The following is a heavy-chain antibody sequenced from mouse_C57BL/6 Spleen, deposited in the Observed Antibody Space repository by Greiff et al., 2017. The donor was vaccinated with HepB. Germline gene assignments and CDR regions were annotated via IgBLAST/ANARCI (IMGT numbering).Heavy chain of an antibody. J-gene: IGHJ2*01. V-gene: IGHV1-15*01. D-gene: IGHD1-1*01. CDR1: GYTFTDYE. CDR3: TRSPPFLLGFDY. Sequence: VQLQQSGAELVRPGASVTLSCKASGYTFTDYEMHWVKQTPVHGLEWIGAIDPETGGTAYNQKFKGKAILTADKSSSTAYMELRSLTSEDSAVYYWTRSPPFLLGFDYWGQGTTLTVSS. CDR2: IDPETGGT.